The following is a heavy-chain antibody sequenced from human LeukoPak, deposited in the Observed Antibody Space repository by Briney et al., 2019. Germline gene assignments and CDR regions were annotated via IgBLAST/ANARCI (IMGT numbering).Heavy chain of an antibody. J-gene: IGHJ6*03. Sequence: ASVKVSCRASGYTFTSYDINWVRQATGQGLEWMGWMNPNSGNTGYAQKFQGRVTMTRNASISTAYMELSSLRSEDTAVYYCARVIWFGELLYYYYYMDVWGKGTTVTISS. CDR1: GYTFTSYD. V-gene: IGHV1-8*02. D-gene: IGHD3-10*01. CDR2: MNPNSGNT. CDR3: ARVIWFGELLYYYYYMDV.